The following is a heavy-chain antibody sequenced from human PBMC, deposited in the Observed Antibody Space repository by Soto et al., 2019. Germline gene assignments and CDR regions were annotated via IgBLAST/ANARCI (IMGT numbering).Heavy chain of an antibody. CDR2: ISTYSGDT. D-gene: IGHD5-12*01. J-gene: IGHJ5*02. Sequence: QVHLVQSGVEVKTPGASVKVSCQASGYTFFTYDISWVRQAPGQGLEWMGWISTYSGDTKYAQKFQGRVTMTTDTSTNTAHLELRSLRSDDTAVYYCARHHGPTTSENWFDPWGQGTLVTVSS. V-gene: IGHV1-18*01. CDR3: ARHHGPTTSENWFDP. CDR1: GYTFFTYD.